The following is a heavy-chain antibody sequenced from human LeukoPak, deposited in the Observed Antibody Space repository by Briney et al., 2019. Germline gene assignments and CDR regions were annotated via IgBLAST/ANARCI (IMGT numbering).Heavy chain of an antibody. V-gene: IGHV1-2*02. CDR3: ARAETLRFLEWPHFDY. CDR1: GYTFTGYY. D-gene: IGHD3-3*01. CDR2: INPNSGGT. J-gene: IGHJ4*02. Sequence: ASVKVSCKASGYTFTGYYMHWVRQAPGQGLEWMGWINPNSGGTNYAQKFQGRVTMTRDTSISTAYMELSRLRSDDTAVYYCARAETLRFLEWPHFDYWGQGTLVTVSS.